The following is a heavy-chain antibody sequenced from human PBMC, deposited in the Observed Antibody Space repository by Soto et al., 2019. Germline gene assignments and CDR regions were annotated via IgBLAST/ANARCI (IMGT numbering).Heavy chain of an antibody. V-gene: IGHV4-34*01. J-gene: IGHJ4*02. CDR2: INPSGST. CDR3: ARGRDSSWYSQNRFSYFDY. D-gene: IGHD6-13*01. Sequence: QVQVQQWGAGLLKPSETLSLTCGGSLSDYYWSWIRQPPGKGLEWIGEINPSGSTDYNPSLKSRVTISVDTSNKEFFLKLSSVTAADTAIYYCARGRDSSWYSQNRFSYFDYWGLGTQVTVSS. CDR1: GSLSDYY.